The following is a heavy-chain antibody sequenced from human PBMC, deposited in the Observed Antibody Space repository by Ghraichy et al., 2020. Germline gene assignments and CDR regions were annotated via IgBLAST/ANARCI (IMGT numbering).Heavy chain of an antibody. J-gene: IGHJ3*02. CDR2: IKQDGSEK. Sequence: GGSLRLSCAASGFTFSSYWMSWVRQAPGKGLEWVANIKQDGSEKYYVDSVKGRFTISRDNAKNSLYLQMNSLRAEDTAVYYCARETPGYSSSWPPKNDAFDIWGQGTMVTVSS. CDR3: ARETPGYSSSWPPKNDAFDI. D-gene: IGHD6-13*01. V-gene: IGHV3-7*01. CDR1: GFTFSSYW.